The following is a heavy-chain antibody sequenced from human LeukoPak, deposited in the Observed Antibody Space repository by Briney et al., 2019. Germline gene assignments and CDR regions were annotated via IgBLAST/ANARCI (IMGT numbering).Heavy chain of an antibody. Sequence: GGSLRLSCAASGFTFSSYSMNWVRQAPGKGLEWVSSISSSSSYIYYADSVKGRFTISRDNAKNSLYLQMNSLRAEDTAVYYCARDYGEQAAAGLYYYYYMDVWGKGTTVTVSS. J-gene: IGHJ6*03. CDR3: ARDYGEQAAAGLYYYYYMDV. CDR1: GFTFSSYS. D-gene: IGHD6-13*01. V-gene: IGHV3-21*01. CDR2: ISSSSSYI.